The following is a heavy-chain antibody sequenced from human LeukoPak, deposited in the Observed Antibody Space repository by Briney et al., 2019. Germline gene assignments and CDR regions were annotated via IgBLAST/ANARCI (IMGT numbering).Heavy chain of an antibody. V-gene: IGHV3-23*01. Sequence: GGSLRLSYAASGFTFSSYAMSSVSQDAGKGLEWVSAISGSGGSTYYADSVKGRFTISRDNSKNTLYLQINSLRAEDTAVYYCAKDEVGSSWYNPFDYWGQGTLVTVSS. D-gene: IGHD6-13*01. CDR1: GFTFSSYA. J-gene: IGHJ4*02. CDR2: ISGSGGST. CDR3: AKDEVGSSWYNPFDY.